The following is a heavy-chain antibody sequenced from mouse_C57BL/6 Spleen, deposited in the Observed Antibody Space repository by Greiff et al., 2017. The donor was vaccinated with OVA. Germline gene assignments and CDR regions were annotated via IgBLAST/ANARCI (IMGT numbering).Heavy chain of an antibody. J-gene: IGHJ2*01. CDR3: ARGDHPYYFDY. Sequence: QVQLKQPGAELVKPGASVKLSCKASGYTFTSYWMHWVKQRPGQGLEWIGMIHPNSGSTNYNEKFKSKATLTVDKSSSTAYMQLSSLTSEDSAVYYCARGDHPYYFDYWGQGTTLTVSS. CDR2: IHPNSGST. CDR1: GYTFTSYW. D-gene: IGHD3-3*01. V-gene: IGHV1-64*01.